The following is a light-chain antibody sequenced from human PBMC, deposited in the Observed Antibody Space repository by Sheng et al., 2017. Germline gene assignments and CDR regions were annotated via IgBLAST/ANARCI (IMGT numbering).Light chain of an antibody. V-gene: IGKV1-33*01. CDR1: QDISNY. CDR2: DAS. Sequence: DIQMTQSPSSLSASVGDRVTITCQASQDISNYLNWYQQKPGKAPKLLIYDASNLETGVPSRFSGSGSGTDFTFTISSLAASKILQQYYCQQYDNLLYTFGPGDRSWRSN. J-gene: IGKJ2*01. CDR3: QQYDNLLYT.